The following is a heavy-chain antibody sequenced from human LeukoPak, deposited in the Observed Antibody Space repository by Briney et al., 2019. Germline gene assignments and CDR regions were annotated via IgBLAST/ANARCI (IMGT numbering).Heavy chain of an antibody. Sequence: SETLSLTCTVSGGSISSHYWSWIPQPPGKGLEGIGYIYYSGSTNYNPSLKSRTTISLDTSKNQFSLTLSSVTAPDTAVYYCARLGYDSSCYYYVGLVGYWGQGTLVTVSS. CDR1: GGSISSHY. V-gene: IGHV4-59*11. D-gene: IGHD3-22*01. J-gene: IGHJ4*02. CDR3: ARLGYDSSCYYYVGLVGY. CDR2: IYYSGST.